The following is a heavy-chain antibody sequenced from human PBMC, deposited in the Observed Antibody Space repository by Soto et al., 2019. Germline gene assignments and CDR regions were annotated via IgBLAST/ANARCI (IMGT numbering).Heavy chain of an antibody. D-gene: IGHD3-10*01. J-gene: IGHJ5*02. Sequence: GTLTLSCAASGFSIWCVDMYWAWNGQPPGLGLVWIVKISHSGSTNDNSSPKCRVTISVDTTDNQYSLKLSSVTAADTAVYYCARGGGFGESTITWFDPWGQGTLVTVSS. CDR3: ARGGGFGESTITWFDP. V-gene: IGHV4-34*01. CDR2: ISHSGST. CDR1: GFSIWCVDMY.